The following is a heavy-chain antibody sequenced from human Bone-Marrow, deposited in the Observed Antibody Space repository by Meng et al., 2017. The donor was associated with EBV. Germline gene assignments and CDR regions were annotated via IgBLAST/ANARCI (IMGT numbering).Heavy chain of an antibody. D-gene: IGHD6-19*01. CDR3: AASPGWWRLDY. Sequence: QLQLQESGPGLVKPSGTLPLTCAVSGASISSGYWWTWVRQPPGKGLEWIGEVSHSGSTNYNPSLKSRVTISLDKSENQFFLKVTSVTAADTAVYYCAASPGWWRLDYWGQGTLVTVSS. CDR2: VSHSGST. V-gene: IGHV4-4*02. J-gene: IGHJ4*02. CDR1: GASISSGYW.